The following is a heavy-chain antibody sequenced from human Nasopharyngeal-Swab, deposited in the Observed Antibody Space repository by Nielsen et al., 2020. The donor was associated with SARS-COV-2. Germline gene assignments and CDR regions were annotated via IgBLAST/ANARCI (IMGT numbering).Heavy chain of an antibody. J-gene: IGHJ4*02. Sequence: SETLSLTCAVYGGSFSAYDWSWIRQPPGKGLEWIGEINHSGNTNYNPSPKSRVTISLDTSKNQFSLKLSSVTAADTAVYYCARGVAGVSMIVVVLTGGSYHFDYWGQGTLVTVSS. CDR1: GGSFSAYD. CDR3: ARGVAGVSMIVVVLTGGSYHFDY. CDR2: INHSGNT. D-gene: IGHD3-22*01. V-gene: IGHV4-34*01.